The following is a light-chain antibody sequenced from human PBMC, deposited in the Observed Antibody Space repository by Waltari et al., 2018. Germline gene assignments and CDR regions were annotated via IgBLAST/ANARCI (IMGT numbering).Light chain of an antibody. Sequence: DVVMTQSPLSLPVTLGQPASISCRLSQSLVYSDGNIYLNWFQQRPGQSPNRPIYKVSRRDSGVPDRFSGSGSGTDFTLRISRVEAEDVGLYFCMQGTNWPQSFGQGTKLEIK. CDR2: KVS. J-gene: IGKJ2*03. V-gene: IGKV2-30*01. CDR3: MQGTNWPQS. CDR1: QSLVYSDGNIY.